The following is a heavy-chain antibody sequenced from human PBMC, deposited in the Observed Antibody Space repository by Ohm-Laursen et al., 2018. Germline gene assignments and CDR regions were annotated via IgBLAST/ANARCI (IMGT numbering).Heavy chain of an antibody. CDR3: AKLDCSGGSCYHY. J-gene: IGHJ4*02. D-gene: IGHD2-15*01. Sequence: SLRLSCAAFGFRFSTYDISWVRQAPGKGLEWVSSSDIYFNTYYTDSVKGRFTISRDNSKDTVVLQMDYLRAEDTAVYYCAKLDCSGGSCYHYWGQGTLVTVSS. CDR1: GFRFSTYD. CDR2: SDIYFNT. V-gene: IGHV3-23*01.